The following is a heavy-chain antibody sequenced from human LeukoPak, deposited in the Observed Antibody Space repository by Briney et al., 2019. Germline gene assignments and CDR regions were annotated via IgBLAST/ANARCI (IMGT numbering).Heavy chain of an antibody. V-gene: IGHV3-48*03. J-gene: IGHJ4*02. D-gene: IGHD3-16*02. CDR3: ARNSETSYDYVWGSYRQLTSLPGY. CDR2: VSSSGSTI. CDR1: GFTFSSYE. Sequence: GGSLRLSCAASGFTFSSYEMNWVRQAPGKGLEWVSYVSSSGSTIYYADSVKGRFTISRDNAKNSLYLQMNSLRAEDTAVYYCARNSETSYDYVWGSYRQLTSLPGYWGQGTLVTVSS.